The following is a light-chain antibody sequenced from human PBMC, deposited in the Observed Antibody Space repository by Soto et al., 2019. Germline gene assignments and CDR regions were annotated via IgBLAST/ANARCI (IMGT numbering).Light chain of an antibody. V-gene: IGKV1-27*01. CDR1: QGIGTY. J-gene: IGKJ4*01. CDR2: AAS. Sequence: DIQMTQSPSSLSASVGDRVTITCRASQGIGTYLAWYQQKPGKVPKLLIFAASTLQSGVPSRFSGSGSGTDFTLTISSLQPEDVATYYCQKYNSDPLTFGGGTKVEIK. CDR3: QKYNSDPLT.